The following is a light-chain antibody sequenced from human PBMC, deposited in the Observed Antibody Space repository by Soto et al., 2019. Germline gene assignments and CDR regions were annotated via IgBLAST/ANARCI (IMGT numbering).Light chain of an antibody. J-gene: IGKJ4*01. V-gene: IGKV3-15*01. CDR2: VAS. Sequence: EIVMTQSTATLSVSPGERATLSCRASQSVYSNLAWYQQTPGQAPRLLIYVASTRATGIPARFSGSGSGTEFTLNIRSLQSEDFAVYYCQQYQSWPLTFGGGTTVEIK. CDR3: QQYQSWPLT. CDR1: QSVYSN.